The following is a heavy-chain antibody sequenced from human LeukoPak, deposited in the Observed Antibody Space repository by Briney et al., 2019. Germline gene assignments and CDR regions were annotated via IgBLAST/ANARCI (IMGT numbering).Heavy chain of an antibody. CDR2: INPSGGTT. CDR3: ARDSGDWTVDY. Sequence: SETVSRTASSYTFTNYYMVFVHQDPVQRLQWVVIINPSGGTTNYAQKFQGRGTMLRVRSTSTDSLELTSLTSEDTAVYYCARDSGDWTVDYWGQGTLVTVSS. D-gene: IGHD2-21*02. CDR1: SYTFTNYY. J-gene: IGHJ4*02. V-gene: IGHV1-46*01.